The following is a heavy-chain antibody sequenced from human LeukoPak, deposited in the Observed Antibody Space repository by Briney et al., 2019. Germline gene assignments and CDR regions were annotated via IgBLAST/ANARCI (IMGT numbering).Heavy chain of an antibody. CDR3: ARGTEKTRISGYYSFDH. CDR1: AASITRHF. Sequence: SQSLSPARPLSAASITRHFSGCARQPGGGERGWIVRVYTRGTTYYYPSLESRVTISLDTFHIQFSLRVTSVPAAATAIYYCARGTEKTRISGYYSFDHWGRGLLVTVSS. CDR2: VYTRGTT. J-gene: IGHJ4*02. V-gene: IGHV4-4*07. D-gene: IGHD5-12*01.